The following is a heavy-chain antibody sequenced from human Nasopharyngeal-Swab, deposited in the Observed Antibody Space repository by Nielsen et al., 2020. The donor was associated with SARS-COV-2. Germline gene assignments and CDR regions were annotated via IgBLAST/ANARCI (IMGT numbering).Heavy chain of an antibody. CDR1: GFTFSRYG. J-gene: IGHJ4*02. CDR2: ISYDGSNK. D-gene: IGHD1-7*01. Sequence: GGSLRLSCAASGFTFSRYGMHWVRQAPGKGLEWVAIISYDGSNKYYADSVKGRFTISRDNSKNTVYLQISSLRAEDTAVYYCAKEKTTNTRGYFDFWGQGTLVTVSS. V-gene: IGHV3-30*18. CDR3: AKEKTTNTRGYFDF.